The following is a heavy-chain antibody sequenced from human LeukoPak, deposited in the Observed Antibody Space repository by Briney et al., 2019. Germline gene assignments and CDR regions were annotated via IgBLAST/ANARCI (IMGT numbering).Heavy chain of an antibody. J-gene: IGHJ4*02. CDR1: GGSISSHY. Sequence: SETLSLTCTVSGGSISSHYWSWIRQPPGKGLEWIGYIYYSGSTNYNPSLKSRVTISVDTSKNQFSLKLTSVTAADTAVYYCARDRSAAPADYWGQGTLVTVSS. CDR3: ARDRSAAPADY. CDR2: IYYSGST. V-gene: IGHV4-59*11. D-gene: IGHD6-13*01.